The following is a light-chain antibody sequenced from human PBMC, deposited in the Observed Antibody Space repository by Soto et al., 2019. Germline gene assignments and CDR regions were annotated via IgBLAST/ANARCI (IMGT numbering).Light chain of an antibody. CDR3: SSFTSINTWV. J-gene: IGLJ3*02. CDR1: SSDVGGYNY. V-gene: IGLV2-14*01. CDR2: EVS. Sequence: QSALTQPASVSGSPGQSITISCIGTSSDVGGYNYVSWYQQHPGKAPKLMIYEVSNRPSGVSNRFSGSKSGNTASLTISGLQAEDEADYYCSSFTSINTWVFGGGTKLTVL.